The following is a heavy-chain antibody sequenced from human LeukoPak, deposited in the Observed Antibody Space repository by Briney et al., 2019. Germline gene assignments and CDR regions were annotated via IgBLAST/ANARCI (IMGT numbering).Heavy chain of an antibody. CDR3: ARKSPPSSYP. J-gene: IGHJ5*02. CDR2: INHSGST. V-gene: IGHV4-34*01. CDR1: GGSFSGYY. Sequence: SETLSLTCAVYGGSFSGYYWSWIRQPPGKGLEWIGEINHSGSTNYNPSLKSRVTVSVDTSKNQISLKLSSVTAADTAVYYCARKSPPSSYPWGQGTLVTVSS.